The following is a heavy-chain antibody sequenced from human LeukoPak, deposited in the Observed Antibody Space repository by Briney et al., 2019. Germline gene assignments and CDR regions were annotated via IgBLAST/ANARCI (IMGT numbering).Heavy chain of an antibody. V-gene: IGHV3-21*01. CDR3: ARGDSSSWYRVYYYYYMDV. CDR2: ISSSSSYI. Sequence: PGGSLRLSCAASGFTFSSYSMNWVRQAPGKGLEWVSSISSSSSYIYYADSVKSRFTISRDNAKKTLYLQMNSLRAEDTAVYYCARGDSSSWYRVYYYYYMDVWGKGTTVTVSS. J-gene: IGHJ6*03. D-gene: IGHD6-13*01. CDR1: GFTFSSYS.